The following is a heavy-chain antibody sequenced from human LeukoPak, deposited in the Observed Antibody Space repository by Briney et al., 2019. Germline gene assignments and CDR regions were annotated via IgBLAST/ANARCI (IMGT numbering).Heavy chain of an antibody. CDR3: ARADDYGLYFDY. CDR2: IYTSGST. CDR1: GGSISSGRYY. V-gene: IGHV4-61*02. D-gene: IGHD4-17*01. Sequence: SETLSLTCTVSGGSISSGRYYWSWIRQPAGKGLEWIGRIYTSGSTQYNPSLKSRVTISLDTSKNQFSLKLSSVTAADTAVYYCARADDYGLYFDYWGQGTLVTASS. J-gene: IGHJ4*02.